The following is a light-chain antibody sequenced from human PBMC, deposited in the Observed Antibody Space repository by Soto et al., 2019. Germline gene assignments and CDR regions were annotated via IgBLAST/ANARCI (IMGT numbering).Light chain of an antibody. CDR2: GAS. J-gene: IGKJ5*01. Sequence: EIVMTQSPATLSESPGDRATLSCRASQSVSSNLAWYQQKRGQAPRLLIYGASARATGIPVRFSGSGAGTDFTLTISSLQSEDFAVYYCQQYTNWPPITFGQGTRLEIK. CDR3: QQYTNWPPIT. V-gene: IGKV3-15*01. CDR1: QSVSSN.